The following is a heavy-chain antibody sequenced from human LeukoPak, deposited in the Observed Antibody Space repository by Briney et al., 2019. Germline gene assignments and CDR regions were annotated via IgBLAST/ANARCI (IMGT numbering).Heavy chain of an antibody. D-gene: IGHD5-18*01. CDR2: ISSSGSTI. CDR3: AKARAYSYASDY. V-gene: IGHV3-11*01. Sequence: GGSLRLSCAASGFTFSDYYMSWIRQAPGKGLEWVSYISSSGSTIYYADSVKGRFTISRDNAKNSLYLQMNSLRAEDTAVYYCAKARAYSYASDYWGQGTLVTVSS. J-gene: IGHJ4*02. CDR1: GFTFSDYY.